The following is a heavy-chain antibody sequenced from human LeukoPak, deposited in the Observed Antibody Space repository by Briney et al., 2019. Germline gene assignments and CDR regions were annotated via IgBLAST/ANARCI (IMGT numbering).Heavy chain of an antibody. CDR3: ARDPIKHGIAAAGTWYFDY. D-gene: IGHD6-13*01. Sequence: SETLSLTCTVSGGSISSYYWSWIRQPPGKGLEWIGYINYSGSTNYNPSLKSRVTISVDTSKNQFSLKLSSVTATDTAVYYCARDPIKHGIAAAGTWYFDYWGQGTLVTVSS. J-gene: IGHJ4*02. V-gene: IGHV4-59*01. CDR2: INYSGST. CDR1: GGSISSYY.